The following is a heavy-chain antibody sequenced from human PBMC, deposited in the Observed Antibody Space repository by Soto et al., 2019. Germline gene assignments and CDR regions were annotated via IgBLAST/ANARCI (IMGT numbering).Heavy chain of an antibody. CDR3: AVWGQVSAYYDDYGRDV. V-gene: IGHV1-18*01. J-gene: IGHJ6*02. CDR2: ISANNGNT. CDR1: GYTFTSYG. Sequence: QVQLVQSGAEVKKPGASVKVSCKASGYTFTSYGISWVRQAPGQGLEWMGWISANNGNTNYAQKLQGRVIMTTDTSTSPAYMELRSLRSDDTAVDYCAVWGQVSAYYDDYGRDVWGQGTTVTVSS. D-gene: IGHD2-8*01.